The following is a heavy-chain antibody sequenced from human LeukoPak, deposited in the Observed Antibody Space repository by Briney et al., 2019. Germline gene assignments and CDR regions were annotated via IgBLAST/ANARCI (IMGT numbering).Heavy chain of an antibody. CDR1: GFIVSSDY. D-gene: IGHD1-26*01. J-gene: IGHJ4*02. CDR2: IYSGDST. Sequence: RGGSLRLSCAASGFIVSSDYISWVRQTPGKGLEGVSVIYSGDSTFYADPVRGRFTLSRDSSKNTLFLQMNSLRDEDSAVYYCAIAQSWDELFDSWGQGTLVTVSS. V-gene: IGHV3-53*01. CDR3: AIAQSWDELFDS.